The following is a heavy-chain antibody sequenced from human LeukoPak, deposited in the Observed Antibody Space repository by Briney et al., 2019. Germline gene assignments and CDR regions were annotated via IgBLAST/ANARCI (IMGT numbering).Heavy chain of an antibody. V-gene: IGHV3-33*01. J-gene: IGHJ3*02. CDR1: GFTFSSYG. CDR3: ARDECSGGGCYSSGFDAFDI. Sequence: GGSLRLSCAASGFTFSSYGMYWVRQAPGKGLEWVAVIFYDGRNKYYADSVKGRFTISRDNSKNTLYLQMNSLRAEDTAVYYCARDECSGGGCYSSGFDAFDIWGQGTMVTVSS. CDR2: IFYDGRNK. D-gene: IGHD2-15*01.